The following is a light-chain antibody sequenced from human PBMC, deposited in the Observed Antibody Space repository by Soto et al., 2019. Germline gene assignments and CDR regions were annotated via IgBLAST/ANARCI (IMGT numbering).Light chain of an antibody. CDR1: QTIASN. J-gene: IGKJ2*01. CDR2: GTS. V-gene: IGKV3-15*01. Sequence: ERVMTQSPATLSVSPGERATLSCRASQTIASNVAWYRHKPGQAPRLLIYGTSTRAPGIPARFSGSGSGTEFTLTISSLQSEDFAVYYCQQYNNWPYTFGQGTKLEIK. CDR3: QQYNNWPYT.